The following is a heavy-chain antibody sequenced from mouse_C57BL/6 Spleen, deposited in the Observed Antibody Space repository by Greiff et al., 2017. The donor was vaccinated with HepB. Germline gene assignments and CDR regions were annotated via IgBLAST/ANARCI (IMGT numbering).Heavy chain of an antibody. V-gene: IGHV1-55*01. CDR1: GYTFTSYW. J-gene: IGHJ4*01. CDR3: ARGDGFYYAMDY. D-gene: IGHD2-3*01. Sequence: QVQLQQPGAELVKPGASVKMSCKASGYTFTSYWITWVKQRPGQGLEWIGDIYPGSGSTNYNEKFKSKATLTVDTSSSTAYLQLSSLTSEDSAVYYCARGDGFYYAMDYWGQGTSVTVSS. CDR2: IYPGSGST.